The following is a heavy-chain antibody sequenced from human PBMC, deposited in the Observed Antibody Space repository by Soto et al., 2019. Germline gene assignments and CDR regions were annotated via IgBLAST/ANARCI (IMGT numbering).Heavy chain of an antibody. CDR2: ISSSGGNT. J-gene: IGHJ5*02. D-gene: IGHD6-13*01. Sequence: GGSLRLSCAASGFTFSSYAMSWVRQAPGKGLEWVSTISSSGGNTYYADSVKGRFTISRDNSKDTLFLQMNSLRAEDTAIYYCAKLVYSSSWNWFDPWGQGTLVTVPQ. V-gene: IGHV3-23*01. CDR3: AKLVYSSSWNWFDP. CDR1: GFTFSSYA.